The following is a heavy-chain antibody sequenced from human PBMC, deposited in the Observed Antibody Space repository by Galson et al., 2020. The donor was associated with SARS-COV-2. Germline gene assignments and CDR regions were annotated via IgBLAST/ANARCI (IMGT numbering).Heavy chain of an antibody. D-gene: IGHD1-26*01. CDR2: ISYDGSNK. CDR3: ARARSGSYLSAFDY. CDR1: GFPFSSYA. V-gene: IGHV3-30-3*01. J-gene: IGHJ4*02. Sequence: TGGSLRLSCAASGFPFSSYAMHWVRQAPGKGLEWVAVISYDGSNKYYADSVKGRFTISRDNSKNTLYLQMNSLRGEDTAVYYCARARSGSYLSAFDYWGQGTLVTVSS.